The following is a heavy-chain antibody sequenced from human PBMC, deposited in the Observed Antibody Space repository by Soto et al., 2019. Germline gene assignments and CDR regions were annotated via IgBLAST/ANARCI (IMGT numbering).Heavy chain of an antibody. J-gene: IGHJ6*02. V-gene: IGHV3-21*01. CDR3: ARDGDLWFGELVSQTPDKYYYGMDV. Sequence: EVQLVESGGGLVKPGGSLRLSCAASGFTFSSYSMNWVRQAPGKGLEWVSSISSSSSYIYYADSVKGRFTISRDNAKISLYLQMNSLRVEDTAVYYCARDGDLWFGELVSQTPDKYYYGMDVWGQGTTVTVSS. CDR1: GFTFSSYS. D-gene: IGHD3-10*01. CDR2: ISSSSSYI.